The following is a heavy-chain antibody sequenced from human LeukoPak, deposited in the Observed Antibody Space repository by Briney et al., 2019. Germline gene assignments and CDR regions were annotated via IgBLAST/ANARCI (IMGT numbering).Heavy chain of an antibody. CDR1: GYTFTSYA. J-gene: IGHJ6*03. CDR2: INTNTGNP. Sequence: GASVKVSCKASGYTFTSYAMNWVRQAPGQGLEWMGWINTNTGNPTYAQGFTGRFVFSLDTSVSTAYLQISSLKAEDTAVYYCARDRPPPGRGSYSLYYYYYMDVWGKGTTVTVSS. D-gene: IGHD1-26*01. CDR3: ARDRPPPGRGSYSLYYYYYMDV. V-gene: IGHV7-4-1*02.